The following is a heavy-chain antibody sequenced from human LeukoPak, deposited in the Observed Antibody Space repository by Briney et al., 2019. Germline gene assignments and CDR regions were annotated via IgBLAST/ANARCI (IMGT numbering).Heavy chain of an antibody. CDR1: GGSISSSSYY. CDR2: IYYSGSP. CDR3: ARLRHRLTIYD. V-gene: IGHV4-39*01. Sequence: PSETLSLTCSVSGGSISSSSYYWAWIRQPPGKGMEWIGSIYYSGSPYYNPSLKSRVTISVDTSKNQFSLKLSSVTAADTAVYYCARLRHRLTIYDWGQGTLVTVSS. D-gene: IGHD6-25*01. J-gene: IGHJ4*02.